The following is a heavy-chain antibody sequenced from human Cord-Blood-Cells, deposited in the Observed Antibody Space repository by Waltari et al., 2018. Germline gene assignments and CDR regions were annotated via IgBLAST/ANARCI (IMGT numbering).Heavy chain of an antibody. D-gene: IGHD6-13*01. V-gene: IGHV4-34*01. CDR1: GGSFSGYY. CDR3: ARGHPYSSSWYYYYYMDV. Sequence: QVQLQQWGAGLLKPSETLSLTCAVYGGSFSGYYWSWIRQPPGTGLEWIGEINHSGSTNYNPSLKSRVTISVDTSKNQFSLKLSSVTAADTAVYYCARGHPYSSSWYYYYYMDVWGKGTTVTVSS. J-gene: IGHJ6*03. CDR2: INHSGST.